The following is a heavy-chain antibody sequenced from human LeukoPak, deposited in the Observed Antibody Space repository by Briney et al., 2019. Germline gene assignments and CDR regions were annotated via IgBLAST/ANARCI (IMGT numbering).Heavy chain of an antibody. D-gene: IGHD3-9*01. V-gene: IGHV1-69*04. CDR2: IIPILGIA. CDR3: ARPLVTLKDYYYGMDV. Sequence: SVKVSCKASGGTFSSYAISWVRQAPGQGLEWMGRIIPILGIANYAQKFQGRVTITADKSTSTAYMELSSLRSEDTAVYYCARPLVTLKDYYYGMDVWGQGTTVTVSS. CDR1: GGTFSSYA. J-gene: IGHJ6*02.